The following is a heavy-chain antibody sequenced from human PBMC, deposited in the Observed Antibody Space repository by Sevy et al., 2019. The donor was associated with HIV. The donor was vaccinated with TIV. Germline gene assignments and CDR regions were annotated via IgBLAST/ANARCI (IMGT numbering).Heavy chain of an antibody. V-gene: IGHV3-15*01. D-gene: IGHD1-26*01. J-gene: IGHJ3*02. CDR3: TTPSRSIVGAPDAFDI. Sequence: GGSLRLSCAASGFTFSNAWMSWVRQAPGKGLEWVGRIKSKTDGGTTDYAAPVKGRFTISRDDSKNTLHLQMNSLKTEDTAVYYCTTPSRSIVGAPDAFDIWGQGTMVTVSS. CDR1: GFTFSNAW. CDR2: IKSKTDGGTT.